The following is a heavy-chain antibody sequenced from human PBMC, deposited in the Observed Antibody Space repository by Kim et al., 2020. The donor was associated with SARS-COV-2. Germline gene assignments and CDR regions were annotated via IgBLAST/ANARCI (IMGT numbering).Heavy chain of an antibody. V-gene: IGHV3-15*01. CDR2: IKSKTDGGTT. CDR1: GFTFSNAW. Sequence: GGSLRLSCAASGFTFSNAWMSWVRQAPGKGLEWVGRIKSKTDGGTTDYAAPVKGRFTISRDDSKNTLYLQMNSLKTEDTAVYYCTTGVVTWQGGDFDLWGRGTLVTVSS. CDR3: TTGVVTWQGGDFDL. D-gene: IGHD3-22*01. J-gene: IGHJ2*01.